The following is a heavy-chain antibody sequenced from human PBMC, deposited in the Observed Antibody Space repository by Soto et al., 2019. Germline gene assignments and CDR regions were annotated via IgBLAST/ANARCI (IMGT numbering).Heavy chain of an antibody. CDR1: GDTFNFYS. D-gene: IGHD3-10*01. CDR2: VTPIVSMS. J-gene: IGHJ4*02. CDR3: ASSYGSGYRAFDY. V-gene: IGHV1-69*02. Sequence: QVQVVQSGAEVKRPGSSVKVSCKASGDTFNFYSINWVRQAPGLGLEWMGRVTPIVSMSNYAQKFQGRVTMTADKPTSTAYRELSSLSSEDTAIYYCASSYGSGYRAFDYWGQGALVTVSS.